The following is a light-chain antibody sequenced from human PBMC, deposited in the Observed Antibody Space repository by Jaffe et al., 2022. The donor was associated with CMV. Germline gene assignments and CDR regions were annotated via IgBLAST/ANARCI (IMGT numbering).Light chain of an antibody. CDR1: QDISNY. J-gene: IGKJ1*01. CDR2: DAS. Sequence: DIQMTQSPSSLSASVGDRVTITCQASQDISNYLNWYQQKPGKAPKLLIYDASNLETGVPSRFSGSGSGTDFTFTISSLQPEDIATYYCQQYDNLHSETFGQGTKVEIK. CDR3: QQYDNLHSET. V-gene: IGKV1-33*01.